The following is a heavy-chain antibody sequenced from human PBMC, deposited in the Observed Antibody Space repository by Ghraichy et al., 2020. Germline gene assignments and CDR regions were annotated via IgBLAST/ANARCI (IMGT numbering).Heavy chain of an antibody. J-gene: IGHJ4*02. CDR2: MTATSGST. Sequence: GSLRLSCEASGFTFSNFAMAWVRQAPGKGPEWVAAMTATSGSTYYIDSVKGRFTISRDNSRNSLYLQMNSLRAEDTAVYYCVKTKSRMVLYYFDLWGQGTLVTVSS. V-gene: IGHV3-23*01. CDR3: VKTKSRMVLYYFDL. CDR1: GFTFSNFA. D-gene: IGHD2-8*01.